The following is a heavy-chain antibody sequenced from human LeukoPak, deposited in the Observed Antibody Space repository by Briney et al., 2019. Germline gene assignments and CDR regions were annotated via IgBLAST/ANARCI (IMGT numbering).Heavy chain of an antibody. Sequence: SETLSLTCTVSGGSISSSYYYWGWIRQPPGKGLEWIGSIYYSGSIYYNPSLKSRVTLSVDTSKNQFSLKLTSVTAADTAVYYCARGPLNRMVRGVIYYYYGMDVWGQGTTVTVSS. J-gene: IGHJ6*02. D-gene: IGHD3-10*01. CDR3: ARGPLNRMVRGVIYYYYGMDV. CDR2: IYYSGSI. CDR1: GGSISSSYYY. V-gene: IGHV4-39*07.